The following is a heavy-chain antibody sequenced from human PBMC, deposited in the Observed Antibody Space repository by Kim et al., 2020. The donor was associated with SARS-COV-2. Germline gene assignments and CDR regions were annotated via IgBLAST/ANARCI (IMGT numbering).Heavy chain of an antibody. J-gene: IGHJ4*02. D-gene: IGHD3-22*01. CDR2: IKQDGSEK. Sequence: GGSLRLSCAASGFTFSSYWMSWVRQAPGKGLEWVANIKQDGSEKYYVDSVKGRFTISRDNAKNSLYLQMNSLRAEDTAVYYCARAGYYDSSGFFDYWGQGTLVTVSS. CDR3: ARAGYYDSSGFFDY. CDR1: GFTFSSYW. V-gene: IGHV3-7*01.